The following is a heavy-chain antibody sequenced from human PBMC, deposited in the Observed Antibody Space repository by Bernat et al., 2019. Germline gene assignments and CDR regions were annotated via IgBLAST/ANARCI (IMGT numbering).Heavy chain of an antibody. Sequence: QVRLVEAERCLVKPGGSLRLSCAASGFTFSDYYMSWIRQAPGKGLEWVSYISSSGSTIYYADSVKGRFTISRDNAKNSLYLQMNSLRAEDTAVYYCARDQYYDFWSGSHDAFDIWGQGIM. V-gene: IGHV3-11*01. CDR3: ARDQYYDFWSGSHDAFDI. D-gene: IGHD3-3*01. CDR1: GFTFSDYY. CDR2: ISSSGSTI. J-gene: IGHJ3*02.